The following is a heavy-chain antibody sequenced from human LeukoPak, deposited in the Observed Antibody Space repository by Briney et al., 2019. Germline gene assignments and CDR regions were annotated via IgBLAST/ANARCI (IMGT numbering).Heavy chain of an antibody. J-gene: IGHJ6*03. CDR3: ARGGGMGHYYYYMHV. D-gene: IGHD5-24*01. CDR1: GGSISRYY. CDR2: IYYGGST. Sequence: PSETLSLTCTCSGGSISRYYWSWIRQPPWKGLEGVGYIYYGGSTNYNPSLNSRVTISVDTCKNQFSLKLNSVTAAETAVYYCARGGGMGHYYYYMHVWRKGPTVTISS. V-gene: IGHV4-59*01.